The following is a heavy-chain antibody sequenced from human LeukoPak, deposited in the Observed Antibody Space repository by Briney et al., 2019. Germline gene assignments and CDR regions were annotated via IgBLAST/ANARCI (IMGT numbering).Heavy chain of an antibody. Sequence: GGSLRLSCAASGFTFSSYEMNWVRQAPGKGLEWVPYISSSGSTIYYADSVKGRFSISRDSSKNILYLQMNSLRAEDTAVYYCAKDRCSNGIGCYYYYMDVWGKGTTVTISS. D-gene: IGHD2-8*01. CDR2: ISSSGSTI. CDR3: AKDRCSNGIGCYYYYMDV. CDR1: GFTFSSYE. V-gene: IGHV3-48*03. J-gene: IGHJ6*03.